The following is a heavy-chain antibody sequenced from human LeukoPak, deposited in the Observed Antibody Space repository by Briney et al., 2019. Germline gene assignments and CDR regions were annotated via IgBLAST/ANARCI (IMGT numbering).Heavy chain of an antibody. D-gene: IGHD4/OR15-4a*01. CDR1: GYSFTSYW. J-gene: IGHJ3*02. V-gene: IGHV5-51*01. Sequence: GESLKISCQASGYSFTSYWIGWVRQMPGKGLEWMGLIYPGDSDTRYGPSFQGQVTISAGKSISTAYLQWSSLKASDTAMYYCARRGAANPDAFDIWGQGTMVTVSS. CDR2: IYPGDSDT. CDR3: ARRGAANPDAFDI.